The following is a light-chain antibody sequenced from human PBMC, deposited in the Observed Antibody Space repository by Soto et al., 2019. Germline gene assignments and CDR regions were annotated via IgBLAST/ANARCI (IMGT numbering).Light chain of an antibody. CDR1: QSVSSNY. CDR2: AAS. J-gene: IGKJ2*01. V-gene: IGKV3-20*01. Sequence: EIVLTQSPGTLSLSPGERATLSCRASQSVSSNYLTWYQQKPGQAPRLLIYAASSRATGIPDRFSGSGSGTDFTPTISRLEPEDFAVYYWQQYGSSPWYTFGQGTKLEIK. CDR3: QQYGSSPWYT.